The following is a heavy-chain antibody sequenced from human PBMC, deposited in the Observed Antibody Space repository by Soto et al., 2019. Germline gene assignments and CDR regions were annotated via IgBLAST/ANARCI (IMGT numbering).Heavy chain of an antibody. J-gene: IGHJ3*02. CDR2: ISAYNGNT. D-gene: IGHD6-13*01. CDR3: ARGVRSWSFGHDAFDI. Sequence: QVQLVQSGAEVKKPGASVKVSCKASGYTFTSYGISWVRQAPGQGLEWMGWISAYNGNTNYAPKLQGRVTMTTDTSRSTAYRELRSLSSDDTAVYYCARGVRSWSFGHDAFDIWGQGTMVTVSS. CDR1: GYTFTSYG. V-gene: IGHV1-18*01.